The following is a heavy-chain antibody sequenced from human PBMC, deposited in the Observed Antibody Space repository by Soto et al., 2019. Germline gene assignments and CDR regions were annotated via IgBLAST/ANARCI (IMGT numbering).Heavy chain of an antibody. D-gene: IGHD2-2*01. CDR2: IKQDGSAE. V-gene: IGHV3-7*01. J-gene: IGHJ4*02. CDR1: GFTFSSYW. Sequence: EVQLVESGGGLVQPGGSLRLSCAASGFTFSSYWMSWFSQAPGKGLAWVANIKQDGSAEYYVDSVKGRFTISRDNAKNSLYLQMNTLRAEDTAVYYCARGDCSGTSCYAFDYWGQGTLVTVSS. CDR3: ARGDCSGTSCYAFDY.